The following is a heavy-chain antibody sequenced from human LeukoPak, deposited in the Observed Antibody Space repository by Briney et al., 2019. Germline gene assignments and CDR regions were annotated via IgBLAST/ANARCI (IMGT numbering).Heavy chain of an antibody. CDR2: INPSGGST. D-gene: IGHD4-17*01. J-gene: IGHJ4*02. Sequence: GASVKVSCRASGYTFTSYYMHWVRQAPGQGLEWMGIINPSGGSTSYAQKFQGRVTMTRDTSTSTVYMELSSLRSEDTAVYYCARDYLPRGDYGSVRGLIDFGYWGQGTLVTVSS. V-gene: IGHV1-46*01. CDR3: ARDYLPRGDYGSVRGLIDFGY. CDR1: GYTFTSYY.